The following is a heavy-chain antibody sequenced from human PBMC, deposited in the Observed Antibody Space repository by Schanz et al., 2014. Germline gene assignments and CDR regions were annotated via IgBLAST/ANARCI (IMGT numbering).Heavy chain of an antibody. D-gene: IGHD3-22*01. CDR1: RFTFSSYA. V-gene: IGHV3-23*01. CDR3: AKSYDTSGYSGFDY. Sequence: VQLLESGGGLVQPGGSLRLSCAASRFTFSSYAMSWVRQAPGKGLEWVSAISDSGDLTYYADSVKGRFTISRDNAKNTLYLQMNSLRTEDTAVYFCAKSYDTSGYSGFDYWGQGTLVTVSS. J-gene: IGHJ4*02. CDR2: ISDSGDLT.